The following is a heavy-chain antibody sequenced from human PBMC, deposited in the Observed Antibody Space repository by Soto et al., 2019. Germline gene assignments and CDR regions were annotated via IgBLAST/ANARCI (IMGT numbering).Heavy chain of an antibody. V-gene: IGHV1-18*01. J-gene: IGHJ4*02. CDR3: ARGRYGDY. Sequence: QVHLGHSGAEVKKPGASVKVSCKGSGYGFTTYGITWVRQAPGQGLEWMAWISAHNGNTNYAQKLQGRVTVTRDTSTSTAYMELRSLRSDDTAVYYCARGRYGDYWGQGALVTVSS. CDR1: GYGFTTYG. CDR2: ISAHNGNT. D-gene: IGHD1-1*01.